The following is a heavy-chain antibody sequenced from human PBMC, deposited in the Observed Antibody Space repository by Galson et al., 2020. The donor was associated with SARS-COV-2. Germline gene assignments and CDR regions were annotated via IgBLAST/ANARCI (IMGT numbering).Heavy chain of an antibody. J-gene: IGHJ6*02. CDR3: ARWGPTYYYGSAYGMDV. Sequence: GESLKISCAASGFTFSSYAMHWVRQAPGKGLEYVSAISSNGGSTYYANSVKGRFTISRDNSKNTLYLQMGSLRAEDMAVYYCARWGPTYYYGSAYGMDVWGQGTTVTVSS. D-gene: IGHD3-10*01. V-gene: IGHV3-64*01. CDR1: GFTFSSYA. CDR2: ISSNGGST.